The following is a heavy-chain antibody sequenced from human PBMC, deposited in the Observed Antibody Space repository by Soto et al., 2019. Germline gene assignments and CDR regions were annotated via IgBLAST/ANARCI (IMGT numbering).Heavy chain of an antibody. CDR1: GFTFSSYA. CDR2: ISGSCDST. Sequence: EVQLLESGGGLVQPGGSLRLSCAASGFTFSSYAMSWVRQAPGKGLEWVSVISGSCDSTYYADSVRGRFTISRDNSKNTLYLQMNSLRAEDTAVYYCAKERDGAAAGPTKFYGMDVWGQVTTVTVSS. V-gene: IGHV3-23*01. CDR3: AKERDGAAAGPTKFYGMDV. J-gene: IGHJ6*02. D-gene: IGHD6-13*01.